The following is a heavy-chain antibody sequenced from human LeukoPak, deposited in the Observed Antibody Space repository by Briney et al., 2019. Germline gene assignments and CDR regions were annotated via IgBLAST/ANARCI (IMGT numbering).Heavy chain of an antibody. D-gene: IGHD6-6*01. CDR1: GGSISSYF. Sequence: SETLSLTCTVSGGSISSYFWSWIRQPPGKGLEWIGYIYYSGSTNYNPSLKSRVTISVDTSKNQFSLKLSSVTAADTAVYYCARATGEYTSSRPLDYWGQGTLVAVSS. CDR2: IYYSGST. V-gene: IGHV4-59*01. CDR3: ARATGEYTSSRPLDY. J-gene: IGHJ4*02.